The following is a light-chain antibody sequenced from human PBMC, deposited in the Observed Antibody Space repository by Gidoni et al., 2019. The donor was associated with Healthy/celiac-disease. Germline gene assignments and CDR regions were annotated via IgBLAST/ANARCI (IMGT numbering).Light chain of an antibody. J-gene: IGLJ2*01. CDR1: SSDVGGYKY. CDR3: SSYTSSSTLG. Sequence: QSALTQPASVSGSPGQSTTIACTGTSSDVGGYKYVSWYQQHPGKAPKLMIYDVSNRPTGVSNRFSGSKSGNTASLTISGLQAEDEADYYCSSYTSSSTLGFGGGTKLTVL. V-gene: IGLV2-14*03. CDR2: DVS.